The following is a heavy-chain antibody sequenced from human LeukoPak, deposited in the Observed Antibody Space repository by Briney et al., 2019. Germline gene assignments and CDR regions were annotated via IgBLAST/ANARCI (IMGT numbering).Heavy chain of an antibody. Sequence: GGSLRLSCAASGFSFSSYWMSWVRQAPGKGLEWVANIKQDGSEKYYVDSVKGLFTIPRDNSKSTLYLHINSLRDEDTAVYYCVKDNPLDYWGQGTLVIVSS. D-gene: IGHD1-14*01. CDR1: GFSFSSYW. CDR3: VKDNPLDY. J-gene: IGHJ4*02. CDR2: IKQDGSEK. V-gene: IGHV3-7*01.